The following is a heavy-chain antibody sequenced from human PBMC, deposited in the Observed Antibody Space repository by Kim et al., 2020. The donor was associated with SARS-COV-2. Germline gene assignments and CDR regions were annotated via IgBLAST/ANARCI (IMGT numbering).Heavy chain of an antibody. Sequence: GESLKISCKGSGYSFTSYWIGWVRQMPGKGLEWMGIIYPGDSDTRYSPSFQGQVTISADKSISTAYLQWSSLKASDTAMCYCARLGEWLVRSRYDYYGMDVWGQGTTVTVSS. CDR2: IYPGDSDT. CDR1: GYSFTSYW. CDR3: ARLGEWLVRSRYDYYGMDV. J-gene: IGHJ6*02. V-gene: IGHV5-51*01. D-gene: IGHD6-19*01.